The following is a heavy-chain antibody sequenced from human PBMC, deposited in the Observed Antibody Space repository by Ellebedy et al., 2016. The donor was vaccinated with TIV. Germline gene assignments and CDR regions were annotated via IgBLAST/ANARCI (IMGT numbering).Heavy chain of an antibody. Sequence: MPSETLSLTCTVSGDSISSHFWSWIRQPPGKGLEWIGYIYYSGSTTYNPSLNSRVTISLDTSKSQFSLKLRSVTAADTAVYYCASSKPSTAVVTSYFDHWGQGTLVTVSS. CDR2: IYYSGST. D-gene: IGHD5-18*01. CDR3: ASSKPSTAVVTSYFDH. CDR1: GDSISSHF. V-gene: IGHV4-59*08. J-gene: IGHJ4*02.